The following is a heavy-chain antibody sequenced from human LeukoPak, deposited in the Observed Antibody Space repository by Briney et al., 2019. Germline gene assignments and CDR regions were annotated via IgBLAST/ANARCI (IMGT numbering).Heavy chain of an antibody. J-gene: IGHJ4*02. V-gene: IGHV1-2*02. D-gene: IGHD6-13*01. CDR2: INPHSADT. Sequence: ASVKVSCKASGYTFTGFYMHWVRQAPGRGLEWMGWINPHSADTGYAQKFLGRVTMTRDMSISTIYMELTRLRSDDTALYYCARWDGYSSSPDYWGQGTLVTVSS. CDR3: ARWDGYSSSPDY. CDR1: GYTFTGFY.